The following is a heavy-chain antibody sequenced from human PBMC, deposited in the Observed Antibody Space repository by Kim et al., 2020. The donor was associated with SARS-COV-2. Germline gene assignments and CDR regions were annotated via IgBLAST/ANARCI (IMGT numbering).Heavy chain of an antibody. CDR3: ARDSGGPFAY. CDR2: ISYDGSNK. CDR1: GFTFSSYA. J-gene: IGHJ4*02. Sequence: GGSLRRSCAASGFTFSSYAMHWVRQAPGKGLEWVALISYDGSNKYYADSVKGRFTISRDNSKNTLYLQMNSLRAEDTAVYYCARDSGGPFAYWGQGTLVT. V-gene: IGHV3-30-3*01.